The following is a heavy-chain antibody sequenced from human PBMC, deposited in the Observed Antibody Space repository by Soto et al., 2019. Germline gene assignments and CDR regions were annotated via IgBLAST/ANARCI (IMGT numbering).Heavy chain of an antibody. V-gene: IGHV4-59*01. Sequence: QVQLQESGPGLVKPSETLSLTCTVPGDSITDYFWSWIRQPPGKGLEWIGYIYYSGSTNYNPSLRGRVTISVDTSKNQFSLKLTSVTAADTAVYYCARTGGLWNRAYYGMDVRGQGITVTVSS. D-gene: IGHD1-1*01. CDR3: ARTGGLWNRAYYGMDV. CDR1: GDSITDYF. J-gene: IGHJ6*02. CDR2: IYYSGST.